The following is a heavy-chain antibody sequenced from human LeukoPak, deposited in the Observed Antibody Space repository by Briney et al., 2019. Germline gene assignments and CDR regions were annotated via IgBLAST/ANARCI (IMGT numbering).Heavy chain of an antibody. D-gene: IGHD3-3*01. Sequence: SVKVSCKASGGTFSSYAISWVRQAPGQGLEWMGGIIPIFGTANYAQKFQGRVTITTDESTSTAYMELSSLRSEDTAVYYCAREAMPLGWLLYAPGDCGWFDPWGQGTLVTVSS. CDR3: AREAMPLGWLLYAPGDCGWFDP. V-gene: IGHV1-69*05. CDR1: GGTFSSYA. J-gene: IGHJ5*02. CDR2: IIPIFGTA.